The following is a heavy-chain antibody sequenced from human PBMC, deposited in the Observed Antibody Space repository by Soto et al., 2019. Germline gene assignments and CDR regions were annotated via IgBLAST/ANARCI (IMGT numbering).Heavy chain of an antibody. CDR3: ARIPYSYYSLDL. CDR1: GVSITSDNW. CDR2: IHHRGDT. V-gene: IGHV4-4*02. Sequence: QVQLQESGPGLVKPSGTLSLTCAVSGVSITSDNWWSWVRQPPGKGLDWIGEIHHRGDTNYNPSLKSRVTISIDKSKNQFSLRLNSVTAADTALYYCARIPYSYYSLDLW. J-gene: IGHJ6*01.